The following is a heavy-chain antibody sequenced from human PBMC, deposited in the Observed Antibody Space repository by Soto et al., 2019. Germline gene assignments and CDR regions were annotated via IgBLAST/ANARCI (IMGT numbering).Heavy chain of an antibody. CDR3: ARTGEIRYSLQGFDY. CDR1: GGSFSGYY. V-gene: IGHV4-34*01. J-gene: IGHJ4*02. D-gene: IGHD3-9*01. Sequence: LSLTCAVYGGSFSGYYWSWIRQPPGKGLEWIGEINHSGSTNYNPSLKSRVTISVDTSKNQFSLKLSSVTAADTAVYYCARTGEIRYSLQGFDYWGQGTLVTVSS. CDR2: INHSGST.